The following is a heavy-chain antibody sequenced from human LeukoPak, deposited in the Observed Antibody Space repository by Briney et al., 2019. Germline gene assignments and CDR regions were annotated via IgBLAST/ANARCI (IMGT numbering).Heavy chain of an antibody. J-gene: IGHJ4*02. CDR3: ARDTIAAAGYFDY. CDR1: GGTFSSYA. Sequence: ASVKVSCKASGGTFSSYAISWVRQAPGQGLEWMGRIIPILGIANYAQKFQGRVTITADKSTSTAYMELSSLRSEDTAAYYCARDTIAAAGYFDYWGQGTLVTVSS. CDR2: IIPILGIA. V-gene: IGHV1-69*04. D-gene: IGHD6-13*01.